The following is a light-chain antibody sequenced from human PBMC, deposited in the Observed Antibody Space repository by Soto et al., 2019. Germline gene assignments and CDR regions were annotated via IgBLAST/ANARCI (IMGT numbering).Light chain of an antibody. Sequence: QSVLTQPPSVSGAPGQRVTVSCTGSSSNIGAGHHVHWYQQLPGTAPKLLIFDNDNRPSGVPDRFTSSKSGTSASLAISGLQAEDEAEYYCHSYDSSLSDVLFGGGTQLTVL. V-gene: IGLV1-40*01. J-gene: IGLJ2*01. CDR3: HSYDSSLSDVL. CDR1: SSNIGAGHH. CDR2: DND.